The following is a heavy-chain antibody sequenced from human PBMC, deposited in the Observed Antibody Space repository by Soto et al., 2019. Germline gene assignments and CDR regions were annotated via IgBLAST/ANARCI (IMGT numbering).Heavy chain of an antibody. CDR3: ARLVEGGAVAGLY. V-gene: IGHV5-51*01. CDR1: EDTFTNYW. Sequence: PGESLKISCKGSEDTFTNYWIGWARQMSGKGLEWMGIIYPGDSDTRYTPSFQGQVTISADKSMRTAYLQWSSLKASDTAIYYCARLVEGGAVAGLYWGHGTPVTVSS. CDR2: IYPGDSDT. D-gene: IGHD6-19*01. J-gene: IGHJ4*01.